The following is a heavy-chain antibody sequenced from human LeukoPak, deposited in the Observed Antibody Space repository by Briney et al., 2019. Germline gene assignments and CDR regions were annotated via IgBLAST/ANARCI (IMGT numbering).Heavy chain of an antibody. J-gene: IGHJ6*03. CDR3: ASHSRRYCSSTSCYSDYYYYMDV. V-gene: IGHV3-74*01. CDR1: GFTFSSYW. D-gene: IGHD2-2*02. CDR2: INTDGSST. Sequence: GSLRLSCAASGFTFSSYWMHWVRQAPGKGLVWVSRINTDGSSTSYADSVKGRFTISRDNAKNTLYLQMNSLRAEDTAVYYCASHSRRYCSSTSCYSDYYYYMDVWGKGTTVTVSS.